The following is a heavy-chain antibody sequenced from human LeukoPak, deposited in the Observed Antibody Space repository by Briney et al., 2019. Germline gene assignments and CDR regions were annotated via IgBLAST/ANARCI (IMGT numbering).Heavy chain of an antibody. J-gene: IGHJ6*02. CDR1: GFTFSSYA. D-gene: IGHD3-10*01. V-gene: IGHV3-64*02. Sequence: GGSLRLSCAASGFTFSSYAMHWVRQAPGKGLEYVSVISSNGGSTYYADSVKGRFTISRDNSKNTLYLQMGSLRAEDMAVYYCVRSPHSYYYGSGSYSYYYGMDVWGQGTTVTVSS. CDR3: VRSPHSYYYGSGSYSYYYGMDV. CDR2: ISSNGGST.